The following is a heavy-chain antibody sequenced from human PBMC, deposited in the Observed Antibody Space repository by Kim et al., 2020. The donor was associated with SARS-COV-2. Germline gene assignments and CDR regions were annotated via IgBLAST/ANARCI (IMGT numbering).Heavy chain of an antibody. CDR3: AREAGVVGRNFDY. CDR2: IHPSRTGT. CDR1: GYTFSSHY. V-gene: IGHV1-46*04. Sequence: ASVKVSCKSSGYTFSSHYMHWVRQAPGQGLDWMGLIHPSRTGTRYAQKLQGRVTMTWDTSTSTVYMELSILRSEDTAVYYCAREAGVVGRNFDYWGQGTLVTVSS. D-gene: IGHD3-3*01. J-gene: IGHJ4*02.